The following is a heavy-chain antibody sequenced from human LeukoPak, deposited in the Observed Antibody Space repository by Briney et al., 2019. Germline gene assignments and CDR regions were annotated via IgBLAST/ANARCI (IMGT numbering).Heavy chain of an antibody. J-gene: IGHJ3*02. CDR2: VRSDGTTK. V-gene: IGHV3-30*02. CDR1: GFTFSSHG. Sequence: GGSLRLSCAASGFTFSSHGMHWVRQAPGKGLEWVAFVRSDGTTKYYADSVKGRFTISRDNSKSTLYLQMNSLGAEDTAVYYCARELGIGAAEEAFDIWGQGTMVTVSS. CDR3: ARELGIGAAEEAFDI. D-gene: IGHD6-13*01.